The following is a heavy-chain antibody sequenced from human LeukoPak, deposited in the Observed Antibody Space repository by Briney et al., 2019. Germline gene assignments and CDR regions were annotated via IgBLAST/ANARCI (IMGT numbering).Heavy chain of an antibody. V-gene: IGHV4-30-2*01. D-gene: IGHD2-15*01. CDR2: IYHSGST. CDR1: GGSISSGGYS. Sequence: SQTLSPTCAVSGGSISSGGYSWSWIRQPPGKGLEWIGYIYHSGSTYYNPSLKSRVTISVDRSKDQFSLKLGSVTAADTAVYYCARGGGTSWFDPWGQGTLVTVSS. CDR3: ARGGGTSWFDP. J-gene: IGHJ5*02.